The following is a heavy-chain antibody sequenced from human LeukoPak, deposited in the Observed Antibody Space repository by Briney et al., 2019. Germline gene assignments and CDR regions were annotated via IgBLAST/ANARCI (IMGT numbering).Heavy chain of an antibody. CDR2: IKSKTGGGTT. V-gene: IGHV3-15*01. Sequence: NPGGSLRLSCAASGFTFSNAWMSWVRQAPGKGLEWVGRIKSKTGGGTTDYAATVKGRFTISRDDSKNMLYLQMNRLKPEDTAVYYGTADSAVTTDGDVLDIWGQGTMVTVSS. D-gene: IGHD4-17*01. J-gene: IGHJ3*02. CDR1: GFTFSNAW. CDR3: TADSAVTTDGDVLDI.